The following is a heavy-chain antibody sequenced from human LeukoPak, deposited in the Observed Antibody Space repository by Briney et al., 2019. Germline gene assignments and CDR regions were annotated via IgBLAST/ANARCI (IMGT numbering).Heavy chain of an antibody. V-gene: IGHV3-23*01. CDR1: GFTFSSYA. CDR2: ISGSGGST. D-gene: IGHD3-9*01. CDR3: ARSSEYYDILTGYYRDYYFDY. Sequence: GGSLRLSCAASGFTFSSYAMSWVRQAPGKGLERGSVISGSGGSTYYADSVKGRYTISRDNSKTTLYLQVDSLIAWQSAVYYCARSSEYYDILTGYYRDYYFDYWGQGTLVTVSS. J-gene: IGHJ4*02.